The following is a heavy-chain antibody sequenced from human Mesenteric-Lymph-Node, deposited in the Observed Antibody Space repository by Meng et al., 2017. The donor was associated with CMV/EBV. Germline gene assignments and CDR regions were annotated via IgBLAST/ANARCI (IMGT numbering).Heavy chain of an antibody. CDR1: GYIFTSYG. V-gene: IGHV1-18*01. D-gene: IGHD3-16*01. Sequence: ASVKVSCKASGYIFTSYGINWVRQAPGQGLEWMGWISAYNGNTNYAQKLQGRVTMTTDTSTSTAYMELSSLRSEDRAVYYCARAVVLRGSYTFDPWGQGTLVTVSS. J-gene: IGHJ5*02. CDR2: ISAYNGNT. CDR3: ARAVVLRGSYTFDP.